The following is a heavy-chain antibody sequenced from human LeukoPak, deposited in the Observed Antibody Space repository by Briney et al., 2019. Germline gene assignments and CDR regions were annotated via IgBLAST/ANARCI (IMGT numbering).Heavy chain of an antibody. D-gene: IGHD2-15*01. CDR1: GGSISSGSYY. CDR3: ARGPIVVVVAATGVFDI. Sequence: PSETLSLTCTVSGGSISSGSYYWSWIRQPAGKGLEWIGRIYTSGSTNYNPSLKSRVTISIDTSKNQFSLKLSSVTAADTAVYYCARGPIVVVVAATGVFDIWGQGTMVTVSS. J-gene: IGHJ3*02. V-gene: IGHV4-61*02. CDR2: IYTSGST.